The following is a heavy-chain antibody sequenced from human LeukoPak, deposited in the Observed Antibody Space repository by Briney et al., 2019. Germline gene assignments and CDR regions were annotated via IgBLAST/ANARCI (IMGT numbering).Heavy chain of an antibody. Sequence: GGSLRLSCAAPGFTFSSYAMSWVRQAPGKGLEWVSAISGSGGSTYYADSVKGRFTISRDNSKNTLYLQMNSPRAEDTAVYYCAKSYYYGSGTDYWGQGTLVTVSS. D-gene: IGHD3-10*01. V-gene: IGHV3-23*01. CDR3: AKSYYYGSGTDY. CDR1: GFTFSSYA. CDR2: ISGSGGST. J-gene: IGHJ4*02.